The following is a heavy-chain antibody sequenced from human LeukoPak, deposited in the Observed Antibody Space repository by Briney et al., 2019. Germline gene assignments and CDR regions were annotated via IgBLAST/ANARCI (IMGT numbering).Heavy chain of an antibody. CDR3: ARLTNGSYRHYYYYMDV. V-gene: IGHV4-38-2*01. CDR1: GYFITSGYY. J-gene: IGHJ6*03. Sequence: SETLSLTCAVSGYFITSGYYWCWIRQPPGKGLEWIGSIYHSGGTYYNPSLKSRVTISVDTSKNQFSLKLSSVTAADTAVYYCARLTNGSYRHYYYYMDVWGKGTTVTVSS. CDR2: IYHSGGT. D-gene: IGHD1-26*01.